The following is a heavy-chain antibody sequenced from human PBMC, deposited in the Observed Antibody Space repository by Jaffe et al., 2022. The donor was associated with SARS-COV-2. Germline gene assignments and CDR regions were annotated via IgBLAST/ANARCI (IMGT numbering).Heavy chain of an antibody. V-gene: IGHV3-72*01. Sequence: EVQLVESGGGLVQPGGSLRLSCAASGFTFSDHNMDWVRQAPGKGLEWVGRIRSKANSYTTQYAASVKGRFTVSRDDSKSSVYLHMNSLKTEDTAVYYCAISKWFGELGPYWGQGTLVTVSS. CDR2: IRSKANSYTT. CDR1: GFTFSDHN. D-gene: IGHD3-10*01. CDR3: AISKWFGELGPY. J-gene: IGHJ4*02.